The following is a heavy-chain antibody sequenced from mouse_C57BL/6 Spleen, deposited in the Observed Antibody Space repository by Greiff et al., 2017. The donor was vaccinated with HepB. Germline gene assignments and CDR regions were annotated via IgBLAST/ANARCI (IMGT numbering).Heavy chain of an antibody. CDR1: GYTFTDYY. D-gene: IGHD2-4*01. CDR2: IYPGSGNT. CDR3: AREGITTLFDY. Sequence: VQLQQSGAELVRPGASVKLSCKASGYTFTDYYINWVKQRPGQGLEWIARIYPGSGNTYYNEKFKGKATLTAEKSSSTAYMQLSSLTSEDSAVYFCAREGITTLFDYWGQGTTLTVSS. J-gene: IGHJ2*01. V-gene: IGHV1-76*01.